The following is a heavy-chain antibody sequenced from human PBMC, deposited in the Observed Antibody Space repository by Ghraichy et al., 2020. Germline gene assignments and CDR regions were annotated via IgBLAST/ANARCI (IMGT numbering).Heavy chain of an antibody. D-gene: IGHD6-13*01. V-gene: IGHV4-39*01. Sequence: SETLSLTCTVSGGSISSSSYYWGWVRQPPGKGLEWIASIYYSGGTYYNPSLKSRVTIPADTSKNQFSLKLRSVTAADTAVYYCAVIAASGNWGQGTLVTVSS. CDR1: GGSISSSSYY. CDR2: IYYSGGT. J-gene: IGHJ4*02. CDR3: AVIAASGN.